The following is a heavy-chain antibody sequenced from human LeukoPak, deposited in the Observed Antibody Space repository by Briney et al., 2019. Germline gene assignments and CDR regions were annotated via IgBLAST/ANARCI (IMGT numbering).Heavy chain of an antibody. D-gene: IGHD5-18*01. Sequence: GGSLRLSCAASGFTFSSYEMNWVRQAPGKGLEWVSYISSSGSTIYYADSVKGRFTISRDNAKNSLYLQMNSLRAEDTAVYYCARDAIRLWSPYGMDVWGQGTTVTVSS. CDR1: GFTFSSYE. CDR2: ISSSGSTI. CDR3: ARDAIRLWSPYGMDV. J-gene: IGHJ6*02. V-gene: IGHV3-48*03.